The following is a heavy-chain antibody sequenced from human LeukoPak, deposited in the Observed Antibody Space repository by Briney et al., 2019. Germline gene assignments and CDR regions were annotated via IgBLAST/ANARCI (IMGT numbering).Heavy chain of an antibody. Sequence: GGSLRLSCAASGFTFSSYGMSWVRQAPGKGLERVSAISGSGGSTYYADSVKGRFTISRDNSKNTLYLQMNSLRAEDTAVYYCARLGITMIGGVWGKGTTVTISS. J-gene: IGHJ6*04. V-gene: IGHV3-23*01. CDR1: GFTFSSYG. CDR2: ISGSGGST. D-gene: IGHD3-10*02. CDR3: ARLGITMIGGV.